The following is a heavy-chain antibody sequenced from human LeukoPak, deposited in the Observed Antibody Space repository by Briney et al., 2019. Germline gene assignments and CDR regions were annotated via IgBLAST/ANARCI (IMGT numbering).Heavy chain of an antibody. D-gene: IGHD1-7*01. CDR3: AREAAGTTDYDAFDI. V-gene: IGHV3-20*04. Sequence: GGSLRLSCAASGFTFDDYGMSWVRHAPGKGLEWVSGINWNGGSTGYADSVKGRFTISRDNAKNSLYLQMNSLRAEDTAVYYCAREAAGTTDYDAFDIWGQGTMVTVSS. J-gene: IGHJ3*02. CDR2: INWNGGST. CDR1: GFTFDDYG.